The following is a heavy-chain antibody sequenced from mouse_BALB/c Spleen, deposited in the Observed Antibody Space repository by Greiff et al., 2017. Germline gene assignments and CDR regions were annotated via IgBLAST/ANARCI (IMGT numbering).Heavy chain of an antibody. CDR1: GFTFSSYT. Sequence: DVKLVESGGGLVKPGGSLKLSCAASGFTFSSYTMSWVRQTPEKRLEWVATISSGGSYTYYPDSVKGRFTISRDNAKNTLYLQMSSLKSEDTAMYYCTRDYYGSSYEKWYFDVWGAGTTVTVSS. J-gene: IGHJ1*01. CDR3: TRDYYGSSYEKWYFDV. V-gene: IGHV5-6-4*01. D-gene: IGHD1-1*01. CDR2: ISSGGSYT.